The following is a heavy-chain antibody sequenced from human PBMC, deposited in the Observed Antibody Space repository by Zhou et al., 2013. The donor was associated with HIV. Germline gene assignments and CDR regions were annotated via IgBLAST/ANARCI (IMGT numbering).Heavy chain of an antibody. J-gene: IGHJ3*02. Sequence: QVQLVQSGAEVKKPGSSVKVSCKASGGTFSSYAISWVRQAPGQGLEWMGRIIPILGIANYAQKFQGRVTITADKSTSTAYMELSSLRSEDTAVYYCASQGLNQVLTPRLGAFDIWGQGTMVTVSS. CDR1: GGTFSSYA. CDR2: IIPILGIA. D-gene: IGHD2-8*02. CDR3: ASQGLNQVLTPRLGAFDI. V-gene: IGHV1-69*04.